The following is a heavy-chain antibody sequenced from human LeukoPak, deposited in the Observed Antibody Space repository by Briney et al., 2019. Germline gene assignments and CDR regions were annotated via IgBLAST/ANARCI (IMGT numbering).Heavy chain of an antibody. CDR2: FDPEDGET. Sequence: ASVKVSCKVSGYTLTELSMHWVRQAPGKGLEWMGGFDPEDGETIYAQKFQGRVTMTRNTSISTAYMELSSLRSEDTAVYYCARDTYYYGSGSYYIDYWGQGTLVTVSS. D-gene: IGHD3-10*01. V-gene: IGHV1-24*01. J-gene: IGHJ4*02. CDR3: ARDTYYYGSGSYYIDY. CDR1: GYTLTELS.